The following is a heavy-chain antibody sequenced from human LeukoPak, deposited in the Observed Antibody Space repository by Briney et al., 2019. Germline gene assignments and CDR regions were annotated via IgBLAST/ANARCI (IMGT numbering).Heavy chain of an antibody. V-gene: IGHV3-66*02. CDR1: GFTVSSNY. D-gene: IGHD2-21*01. Sequence: PGGSLRLSCAASGFTVSSNYMSWVRQAPGKGLEWVSVIYSGGSTYHADSVKGRFTISRDNSKNTLYLQMNSLRAEDTAVYYCARRAYCGGDCYSGYFDYWGQGTLVTVSS. J-gene: IGHJ4*02. CDR2: IYSGGST. CDR3: ARRAYCGGDCYSGYFDY.